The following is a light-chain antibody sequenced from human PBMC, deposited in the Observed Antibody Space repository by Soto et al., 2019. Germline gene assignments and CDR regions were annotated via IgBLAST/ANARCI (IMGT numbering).Light chain of an antibody. V-gene: IGKV1-27*01. CDR2: AAS. CDR1: QGISTY. Sequence: DIQMTQSPSSLSASVGDRVTITCRASQGISTYLAWYQQKPGKVPKLLIYAASTLQSGVPSRFSGSGSGTDFTLNIISLQPEDVATYYCQRYNSAPWTFGQGTKGEIK. CDR3: QRYNSAPWT. J-gene: IGKJ1*01.